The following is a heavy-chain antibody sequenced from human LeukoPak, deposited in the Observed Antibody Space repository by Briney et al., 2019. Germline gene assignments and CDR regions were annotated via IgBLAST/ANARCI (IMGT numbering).Heavy chain of an antibody. J-gene: IGHJ4*02. Sequence: GGALRLSCAASGLTFSSHWMHWVRQAPGKGLVWVSRVTNDGSSTTYADSVKGRFTISRDNAKNMLYLQVNSLRAEDTAVYYCATQLGGNPAYWGQGALVTVSS. D-gene: IGHD6-13*01. V-gene: IGHV3-74*01. CDR1: GLTFSSHW. CDR3: ATQLGGNPAY. CDR2: VTNDGSST.